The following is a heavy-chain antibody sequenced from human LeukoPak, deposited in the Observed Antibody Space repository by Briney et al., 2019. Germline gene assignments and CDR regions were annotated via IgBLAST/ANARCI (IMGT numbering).Heavy chain of an antibody. J-gene: IGHJ4*02. CDR2: ISDSGGNT. CDR1: GFTFNSYP. D-gene: IGHD6-6*01. V-gene: IGHV3-23*01. Sequence: LRLSCAXSGFTFNSYPMSWVRQAPWERLQWVSGISDSGGNTYYADSVRGRFTISRDNSKNTLYLQMNNLRAEDTAVYYCARHRSSWLIDYWGQGTLVTVSS. CDR3: ARHRSSWLIDY.